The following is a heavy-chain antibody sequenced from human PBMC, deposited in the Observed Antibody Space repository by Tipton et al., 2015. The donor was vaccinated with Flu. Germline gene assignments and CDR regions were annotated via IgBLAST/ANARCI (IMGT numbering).Heavy chain of an antibody. CDR2: IFRTGST. J-gene: IGHJ4*02. D-gene: IGHD6-13*01. CDR3: ARVSQQLLKDYFDF. Sequence: TLSLTCTISGDSISSRYYWGWIRQPPGKGLEWIGNIFRTGSTYYNPSLKSRVTMSVDTSKTQFSLKLRSVTAADTAVYYCARVSQQLLKDYFDFWGQGTLVTVSS. CDR1: GDSISSRYY. V-gene: IGHV4-38-2*02.